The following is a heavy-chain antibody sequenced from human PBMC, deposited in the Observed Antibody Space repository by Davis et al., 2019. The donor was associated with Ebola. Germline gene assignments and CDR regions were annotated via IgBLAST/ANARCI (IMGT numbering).Heavy chain of an antibody. CDR2: ITGSGGST. J-gene: IGHJ4*02. Sequence: GESLKISCAASGFTFSTYGMHWVRQAPGKGLEWVSGITGSGGSTYYVDSVKGRFTISRDNSKNTLYLQMNSLRAGDTAIYYCAKASRYSSDFGYWGQGILVTVSS. CDR3: AKASRYSSDFGY. D-gene: IGHD6-25*01. CDR1: GFTFSTYG. V-gene: IGHV3-23*01.